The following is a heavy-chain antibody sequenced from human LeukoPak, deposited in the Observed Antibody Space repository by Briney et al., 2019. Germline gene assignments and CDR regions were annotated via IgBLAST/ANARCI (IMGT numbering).Heavy chain of an antibody. Sequence: PGGSRLSCAASGFTFSYYWMHWVRQAPGKGLVWVSRLNGDGSSTNYADSVKGRFTISRDNAKNTLYLQMNSLRAEDTAVYYCASGYCSGDGCYVPFQHWGQGTLVTVSS. CDR1: GFTFSYYW. V-gene: IGHV3-74*01. D-gene: IGHD2-15*01. CDR2: LNGDGSST. J-gene: IGHJ1*01. CDR3: ASGYCSGDGCYVPFQH.